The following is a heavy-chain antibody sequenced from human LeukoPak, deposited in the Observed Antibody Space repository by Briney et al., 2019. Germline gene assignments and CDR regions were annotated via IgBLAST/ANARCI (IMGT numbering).Heavy chain of an antibody. CDR1: GFTFTRYT. Sequence: PGGSLRLSCAASGFTFTRYTMRWVRQAPGRGLEWVASINVHNGRAYYVESVKGRFTISRDDFENTVFLHMNSLRAEDTAIYYCAKKGESLDYYAMDVTGQGTTVTVSS. J-gene: IGHJ6*02. V-gene: IGHV3-23*01. CDR2: INVHNGRA. CDR3: AKKGESLDYYAMDV. D-gene: IGHD5-24*01.